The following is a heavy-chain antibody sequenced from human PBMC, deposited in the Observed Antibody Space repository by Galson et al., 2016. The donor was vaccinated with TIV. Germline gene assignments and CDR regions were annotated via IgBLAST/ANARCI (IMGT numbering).Heavy chain of an antibody. Sequence: SLRLSCAASGFTFNEYGMNWVRQAPGKGLEWVSYTGSSISSYKNYADSVKGRFTVSRDNAKNSLYLQMDSLRPEDTAVYYCARGDLSGTYYGGVSAFDIWGQGTMVTVSS. CDR1: GFTFNEYG. V-gene: IGHV3-11*06. CDR3: ARGDLSGTYYGGVSAFDI. CDR2: TGSSISSYK. D-gene: IGHD1-26*01. J-gene: IGHJ3*02.